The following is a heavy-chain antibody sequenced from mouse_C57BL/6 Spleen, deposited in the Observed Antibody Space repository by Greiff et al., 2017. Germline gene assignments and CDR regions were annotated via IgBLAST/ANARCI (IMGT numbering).Heavy chain of an antibody. CDR1: GYAFSSYW. CDR2: IYPGDGDT. Sequence: VQLQQSGAELVKPGASVKISCKASGYAFSSYWMNWVKQRPGKGLEWIGQIYPGDGDTNYNGKFKGKATLTADKSSSTAYIQLSSLTSEDSAVYFCARTGTEAWFAYWGQGTLVTVSA. J-gene: IGHJ3*01. D-gene: IGHD4-1*01. CDR3: ARTGTEAWFAY. V-gene: IGHV1-80*01.